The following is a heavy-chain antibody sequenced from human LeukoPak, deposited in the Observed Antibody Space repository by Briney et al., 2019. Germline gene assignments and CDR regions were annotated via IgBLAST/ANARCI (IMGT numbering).Heavy chain of an antibody. CDR1: GFTFSNYE. Sequence: PGGSLRLSCAASGFTFSNYEMNWVRQTPGKGLEWVSYISGSGSTNSYADSVRGRFSISRDNAKNSLYLQMNSLRAEDTAVYYCARGNTDFWGQGTMVTVSS. CDR2: ISGSGSTN. V-gene: IGHV3-48*03. D-gene: IGHD1/OR15-1a*01. CDR3: ARGNTDF. J-gene: IGHJ3*01.